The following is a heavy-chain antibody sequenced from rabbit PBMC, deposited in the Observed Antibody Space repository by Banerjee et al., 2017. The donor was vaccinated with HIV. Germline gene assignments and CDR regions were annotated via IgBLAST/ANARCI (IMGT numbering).Heavy chain of an antibody. Sequence: QEQLEGSGGDLVKPGGTLTLTCAASGIDFSSYYYMCWVRQAPGKGLEWIACIYTGSSGSPYYASWAKGRFTISKTSSTTVTLQMASLTAADTTSYFCARGNEWNDIGWTYIVLWGPGTLVTVS. J-gene: IGHJ4*01. CDR3: ARGNEWNDIGWTYIVL. CDR2: IYTGSSGSP. D-gene: IGHD1-1*01. CDR1: GIDFSSYYY. V-gene: IGHV1S45*01.